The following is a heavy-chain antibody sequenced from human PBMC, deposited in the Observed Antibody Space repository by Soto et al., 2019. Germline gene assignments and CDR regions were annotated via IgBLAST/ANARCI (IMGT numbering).Heavy chain of an antibody. CDR3: ARPQFSSPKYYMDV. CDR1: GFTLSSYW. D-gene: IGHD6-6*01. Sequence: EVQLVESGGGLVQPGGSLTLSCVASGFTLSSYWMHWVRQAPGKGLVWVSRINADGGTTYYVDSVRGRFTASRDNAKNTLYLQMNSLTADDTAVYYCARPQFSSPKYYMDVWGKGTAVTVSS. J-gene: IGHJ6*03. V-gene: IGHV3-74*01. CDR2: INADGGTT.